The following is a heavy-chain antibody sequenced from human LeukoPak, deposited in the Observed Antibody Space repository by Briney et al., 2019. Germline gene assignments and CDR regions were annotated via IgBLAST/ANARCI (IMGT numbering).Heavy chain of an antibody. Sequence: GASVKVSCKASGGTFSSYAISWVRQAPGQGLEWMGRIIPLLDVRNHAQKFQGRLTLTADKTTSTVYMELSSLRSEDTAFYYRARESRMIDSWGQGTLVTVSS. CDR1: GGTFSSYA. CDR3: ARESRMIDS. J-gene: IGHJ4*02. CDR2: IIPLLDVR. V-gene: IGHV1-69*04. D-gene: IGHD2-15*01.